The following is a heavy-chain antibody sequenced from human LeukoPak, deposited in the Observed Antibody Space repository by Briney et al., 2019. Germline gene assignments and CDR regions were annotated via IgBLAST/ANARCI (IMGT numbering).Heavy chain of an antibody. D-gene: IGHD6-19*01. J-gene: IGHJ4*02. V-gene: IGHV3-13*01. Sequence: GGSLRLSCAASGFTFIDYDMHWVRQVIGKGLEWVSAIGIRGDTHYSGSVKGRFTISRENAESSLYLQMNSLRAEDTAVYYCARGGIQVSGIDEFDYWGQGTLSPSP. CDR3: ARGGIQVSGIDEFDY. CDR1: GFTFIDYD. CDR2: IGIRGDT.